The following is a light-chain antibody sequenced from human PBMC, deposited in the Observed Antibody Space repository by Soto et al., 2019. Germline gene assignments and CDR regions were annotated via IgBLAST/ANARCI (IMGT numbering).Light chain of an antibody. V-gene: IGKV3-20*01. CDR3: QQYPGT. Sequence: EIVLTQSPGTLSLSPGERATLSCRASQSVSSSYLAWYQQKPGQAPRLLIYGASSRATGIPDRFSGSGSGTDFTLTISRLEPEDFAVYYSQQYPGTFGQGTKVEIK. CDR1: QSVSSSY. J-gene: IGKJ1*01. CDR2: GAS.